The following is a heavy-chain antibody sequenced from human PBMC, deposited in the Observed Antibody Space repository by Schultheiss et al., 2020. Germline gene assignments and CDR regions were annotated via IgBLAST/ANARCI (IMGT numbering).Heavy chain of an antibody. CDR1: GGSISGYY. V-gene: IGHV4-59*01. CDR2: IYYSGST. J-gene: IGHJ6*02. CDR3: ARLGTAARHLDV. D-gene: IGHD6-13*01. Sequence: SETLSLTCIVSGGSISGYYWSWIRQPPGKGLEWIGLIYYSGSTNYTPSLRSRVTMSVDTSRNEFSLKLRSVTAADTAVYYCARLGTAARHLDVWGQGTTVTVSS.